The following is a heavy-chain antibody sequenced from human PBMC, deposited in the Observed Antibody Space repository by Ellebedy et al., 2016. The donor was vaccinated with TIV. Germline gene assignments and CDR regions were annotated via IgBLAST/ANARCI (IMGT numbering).Heavy chain of an antibody. J-gene: IGHJ3*02. CDR2: INPNSGGT. V-gene: IGHV1-2*02. CDR1: GYTFTGYY. CDR3: ARHPSWWGRWPFKAFDI. D-gene: IGHD6-13*01. Sequence: ASVKVSCXASGYTFTGYYMHWVRQAPGQGLEWMGWINPNSGGTNYAQKFQGRVTMTRDTSISTAYMELSRLRSDDTAVYYCARHPSWWGRWPFKAFDIWGQGTMVTVSS.